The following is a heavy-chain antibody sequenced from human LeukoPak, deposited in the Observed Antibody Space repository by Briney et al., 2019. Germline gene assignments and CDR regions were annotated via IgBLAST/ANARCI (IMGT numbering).Heavy chain of an antibody. Sequence: PGGSLRLSCAASGFTFSNFWMSWVRQAPGKGLEWVANINDDGSEKYYVDSVKGRFTISRDNAKNSLYLQMNSLRVEDAAVYFCARDPSGNDPFDIWGQGTMVIVSS. CDR1: GFTFSNFW. J-gene: IGHJ3*02. CDR3: ARDPSGNDPFDI. V-gene: IGHV3-7*05. CDR2: INDDGSEK. D-gene: IGHD1-26*01.